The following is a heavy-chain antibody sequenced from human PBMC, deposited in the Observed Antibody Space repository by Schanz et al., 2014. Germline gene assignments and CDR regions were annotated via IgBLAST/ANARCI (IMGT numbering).Heavy chain of an antibody. Sequence: EVHLLESGGGLVQPGGSLRLSCAASGFTVSNSYIHWVRQAPGKGLEWVSTIYSSGSTYYADSVRGRFTSSRDNSVNTVYLQMNNMRSEGAAVYYFARAQRVIRLYYDVDVWGQGTTVTVSS. CDR1: GFTVSNSY. CDR2: IYSSGST. J-gene: IGHJ6*02. V-gene: IGHV3-66*02. D-gene: IGHD2-21*01. CDR3: ARAQRVIRLYYDVDV.